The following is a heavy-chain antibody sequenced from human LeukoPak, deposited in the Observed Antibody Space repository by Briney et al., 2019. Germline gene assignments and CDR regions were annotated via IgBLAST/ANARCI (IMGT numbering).Heavy chain of an antibody. D-gene: IGHD6-13*01. CDR3: ARVVFASGQQLGY. CDR2: IIPVFGTA. Sequence: GSSVKVSCKASGDTFSSYAISWVRQAPGQGLEWMGGIIPVFGTANYAQKFQGRVTITADESTSTAYMELSSLRSEDTAVYYCARVVFASGQQLGYWGQGTLVTVSS. CDR1: GDTFSSYA. V-gene: IGHV1-69*01. J-gene: IGHJ4*02.